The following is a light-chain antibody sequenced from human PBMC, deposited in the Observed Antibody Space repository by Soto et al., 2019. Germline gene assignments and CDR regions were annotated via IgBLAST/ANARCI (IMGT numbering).Light chain of an antibody. J-gene: IGKJ1*01. V-gene: IGKV1-5*01. CDR1: QSVSSW. Sequence: DIQMTQSPSTMSASVGDRVTITCRASQSVSSWLAWYQQKPGKAPKLLIYDASSLESGVPSRFRGSGSGREFSLTISSLQPEDFDTYLCQQYNSYWTFGQGTKVEI. CDR2: DAS. CDR3: QQYNSYWT.